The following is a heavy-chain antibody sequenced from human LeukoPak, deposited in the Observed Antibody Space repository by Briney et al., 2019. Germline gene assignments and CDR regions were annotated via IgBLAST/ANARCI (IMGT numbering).Heavy chain of an antibody. CDR3: AKDGSGSYYPSAYYFDY. J-gene: IGHJ4*02. V-gene: IGHV3-23*01. CDR1: GFTFSSYA. Sequence: GGSLRLSCAASGFTFSSYAMSWVRQAPGKGLEWVSAISGSGGSTYYADSVKGRFTIPRDNSKNTLYLQMNSLRAEDTAVYYCAKDGSGSYYPSAYYFDYWGQGTLVTVSS. D-gene: IGHD1-26*01. CDR2: ISGSGGST.